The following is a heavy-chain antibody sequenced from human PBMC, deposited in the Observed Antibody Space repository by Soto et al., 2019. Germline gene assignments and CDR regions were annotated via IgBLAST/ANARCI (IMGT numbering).Heavy chain of an antibody. D-gene: IGHD3-16*01. Sequence: EVQLVESGGGLVQPGGSLRLSCAASGFTFSDHYMDWVRQAPGKGLEWVGRTRDKTNSYTTEYAASVKGRFTISRDDSKSSLYLQMNSLKTEDTAVYYCARPTVGTYYFDYWGQGTLVTVSS. CDR3: ARPTVGTYYFDY. CDR2: TRDKTNSYTT. J-gene: IGHJ4*02. CDR1: GFTFSDHY. V-gene: IGHV3-72*01.